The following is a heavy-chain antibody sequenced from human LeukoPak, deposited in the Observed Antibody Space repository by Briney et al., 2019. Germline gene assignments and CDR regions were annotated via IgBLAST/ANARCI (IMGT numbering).Heavy chain of an antibody. CDR2: INYSGST. CDR1: GGSFSGYY. D-gene: IGHD2-15*01. Sequence: SETLSLTCAGYGGSFSGYYWSWIRQPPGKGLEWIGEINYSGSTNYNPSLKSRVTISVDTSKNQFSLKLSSVTAADTAVYYCARRTLGYCSGGSCYSGFDYWGQGTLVTVSS. V-gene: IGHV4-34*01. J-gene: IGHJ4*02. CDR3: ARRTLGYCSGGSCYSGFDY.